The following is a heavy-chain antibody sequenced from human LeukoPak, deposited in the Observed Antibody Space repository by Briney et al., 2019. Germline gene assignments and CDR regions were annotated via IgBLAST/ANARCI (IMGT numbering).Heavy chain of an antibody. Sequence: GRSLRLSCTASGFTFGDHAMSWVRQAPGKGLEWVGFIRSKAYRGTTEYAASVKGRFTISRDDSTSIAYLQMNSLETEDTAVYYCTRGPIHLWLYDDMDVWGQGTTVIVSS. J-gene: IGHJ6*02. CDR1: GFTFGDHA. D-gene: IGHD5-18*01. CDR2: IRSKAYRGTT. CDR3: TRGPIHLWLYDDMDV. V-gene: IGHV3-49*04.